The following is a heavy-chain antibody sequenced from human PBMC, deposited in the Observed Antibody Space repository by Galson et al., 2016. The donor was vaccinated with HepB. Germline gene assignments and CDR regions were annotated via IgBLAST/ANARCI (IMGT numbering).Heavy chain of an antibody. CDR1: GFTFCRDS. V-gene: IGHV3-21*04. D-gene: IGHD6-25*01. CDR2: ISSGSDGYI. J-gene: IGHJ4*02. CDR3: AREADT. Sequence: SLRLSCAASGFTFCRDSMIWVRQAPGKVLEWVSYISSGSDGYIYYADHVKGRFTVFRDTAKNSLYLQMNSLGVADTAAYYCAREADTWGQGTLVTVSS.